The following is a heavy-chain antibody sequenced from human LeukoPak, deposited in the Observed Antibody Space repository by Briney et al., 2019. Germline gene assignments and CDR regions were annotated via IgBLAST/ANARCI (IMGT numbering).Heavy chain of an antibody. D-gene: IGHD1-26*01. CDR1: GGTFNSYA. V-gene: IGHV1-69*13. CDR3: ARVRSSVGAVSYYFDY. Sequence: ASVKVSCKASGGTFNSYAISGVRQAPGQGLEGMGGIIPIFGTANYAQKFQGRVTITADESTSTAYTELSSLRSEDTAVYYCARVRSSVGAVSYYFDYWGQGTLVTVSS. J-gene: IGHJ4*02. CDR2: IIPIFGTA.